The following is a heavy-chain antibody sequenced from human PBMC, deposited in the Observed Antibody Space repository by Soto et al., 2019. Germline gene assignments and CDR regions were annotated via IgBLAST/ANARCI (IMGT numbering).Heavy chain of an antibody. J-gene: IGHJ5*02. V-gene: IGHV1-69*13. CDR2: IIPIFGTA. CDR3: ARDNKQQLVLRSYWFDP. Sequence: QVQLVQSGAEVKRPGASVKVSCKASGGTFSSYAISWVRQAPGQGLEWMGGIIPIFGTANYAQKFQGRVTITADESTSTAYMELSSLRSEDTAVYYCARDNKQQLVLRSYWFDPWGQGTLVTVSS. D-gene: IGHD6-13*01. CDR1: GGTFSSYA.